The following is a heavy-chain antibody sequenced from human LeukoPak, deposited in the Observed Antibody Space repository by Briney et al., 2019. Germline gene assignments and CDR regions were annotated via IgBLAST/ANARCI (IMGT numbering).Heavy chain of an antibody. V-gene: IGHV1-18*01. D-gene: IGHD2-2*01. CDR2: ISGYNGNT. J-gene: IGHJ4*02. CDR1: GYTFTSYG. Sequence: VSVKVSCKASGYTFTSYGISWVRQAPGQALEWMGWISGYNGNTNYAQNLQGRVTMTTDTSTSTVYMELRSLRSDDTAVYYCARLTLVVPAASDWGQGTLVTVSS. CDR3: ARLTLVVPAASD.